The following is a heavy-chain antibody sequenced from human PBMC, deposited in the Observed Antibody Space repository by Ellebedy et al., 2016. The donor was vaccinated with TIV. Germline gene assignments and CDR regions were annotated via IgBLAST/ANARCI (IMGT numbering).Heavy chain of an antibody. V-gene: IGHV3-30*03. Sequence: GESLKISCAASGFTFSSYWMSWVRQAPGKGLEWVAVISYDGSNKYYADSVKGRFTISRDNSKNTLYLQMNSLRAEDTAVYYCARGVKWLRNPRNYYGMDVWGQGTTVTVSS. CDR1: GFTFSSYW. D-gene: IGHD5-12*01. J-gene: IGHJ6*02. CDR2: ISYDGSNK. CDR3: ARGVKWLRNPRNYYGMDV.